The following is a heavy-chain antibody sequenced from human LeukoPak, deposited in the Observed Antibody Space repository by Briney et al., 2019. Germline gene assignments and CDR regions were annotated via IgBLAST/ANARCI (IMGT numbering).Heavy chain of an antibody. V-gene: IGHV4-34*01. CDR2: ISYSGST. D-gene: IGHD6-19*01. Sequence: SSETLSLTCAVYGGSFSGYYWSWIRQPPGKGLEWIGSISYSGSTFYNPSLKSRVTISIDTSKNQFSLKLSSVTAADTAVYYCARDGSAVRYSSGWYTSDAFDIWGQGTMVTVSS. CDR3: ARDGSAVRYSSGWYTSDAFDI. CDR1: GGSFSGYY. J-gene: IGHJ3*02.